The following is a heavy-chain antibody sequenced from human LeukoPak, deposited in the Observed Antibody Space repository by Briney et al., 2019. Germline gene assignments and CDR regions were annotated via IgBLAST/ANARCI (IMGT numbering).Heavy chain of an antibody. Sequence: PSETLSLTCTVSGGSIITSSYYWDWLRQPPGKGPEWIGSIYYSGTTYYNPSLKSRITISVDTSKNQFSLELSSVTAADTAVYYCARESPPAAFDIWGQGTMVTVSS. J-gene: IGHJ3*02. CDR1: GGSIITSSYY. CDR3: ARESPPAAFDI. CDR2: IYYSGTT. V-gene: IGHV4-39*07.